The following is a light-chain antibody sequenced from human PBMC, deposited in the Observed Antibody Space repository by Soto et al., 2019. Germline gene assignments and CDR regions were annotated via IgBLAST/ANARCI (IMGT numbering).Light chain of an antibody. J-gene: IGKJ2*01. V-gene: IGKV1-39*01. CDR3: QQSYSTPPYT. Sequence: DIQMNQSPSSLSASVGDRVTITCRASQSISSYLNWYQQKPGKAPKLLIYAASSLRSGVPSRFSGSGSGKDFTLTISSLQPEEFATYYCQQSYSTPPYTFGQGTKLEIK. CDR2: AAS. CDR1: QSISSY.